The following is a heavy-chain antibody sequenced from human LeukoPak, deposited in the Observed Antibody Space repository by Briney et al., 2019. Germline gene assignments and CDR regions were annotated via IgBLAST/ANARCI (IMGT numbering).Heavy chain of an antibody. CDR1: GFTFSSYS. D-gene: IGHD2-15*01. CDR2: ISGGSTYI. Sequence: GGSLRLSCAASGFTFSSYSMNWVRQAPGKELEWVSSISGGSTYIYQADSVKGRFTISRDNAKNSLYLQMNSLRADDAGVYYCAREGGNYFYMDVWGIGTTVTISS. CDR3: AREGGNYFYMDV. J-gene: IGHJ6*03. V-gene: IGHV3-21*01.